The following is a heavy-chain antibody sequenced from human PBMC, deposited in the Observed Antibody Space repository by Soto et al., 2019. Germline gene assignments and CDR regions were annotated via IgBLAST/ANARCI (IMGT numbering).Heavy chain of an antibody. CDR3: AGALTSSGWSYITY. Sequence: QVQLQESGPGLVKPSETLSLTCTVSGGSISSYYWSWIRQPPGKGLEWIGYIYYSGSTNYNPSLKSRVTISVDTSKNQFSLKLSSVTAADTAVYYCAGALTSSGWSYITYWGQGTLVTVSS. V-gene: IGHV4-59*08. CDR1: GGSISSYY. D-gene: IGHD6-19*01. J-gene: IGHJ4*02. CDR2: IYYSGST.